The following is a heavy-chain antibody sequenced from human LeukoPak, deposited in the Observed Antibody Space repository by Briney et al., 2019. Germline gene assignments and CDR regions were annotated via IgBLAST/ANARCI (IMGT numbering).Heavy chain of an antibody. Sequence: ASVKVSRKASGYTFTSYGISWVRQAPGQGLEWMGWISAYNGNTNYAQKLQGRVTMTTDTSTSTAYMELRSLRSDDTAVYYCARAYYYDSSGYYYDGDYWGQGTVVSVSS. CDR1: GYTFTSYG. D-gene: IGHD3-22*01. J-gene: IGHJ4*02. CDR3: ARAYYYDSSGYYYDGDY. CDR2: ISAYNGNT. V-gene: IGHV1-18*01.